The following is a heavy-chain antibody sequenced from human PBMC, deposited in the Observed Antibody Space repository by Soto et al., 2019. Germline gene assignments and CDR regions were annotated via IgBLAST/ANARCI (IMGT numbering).Heavy chain of an antibody. V-gene: IGHV4-39*01. D-gene: IGHD6-13*01. CDR2: IYYSGST. CDR3: ARLAAAGTRRLIDY. Sequence: QLQLQESGPGLVKPSETLSLTCTVSGGSISSSSYYWGWIRQPPGKGLEWIGSIYYSGSTYYNPSPKSRVTIAVDTSKNHFSLQLSSVTAADTAVYYCARLAAAGTRRLIDYWGQGTLVPVSS. J-gene: IGHJ4*02. CDR1: GGSISSSSYY.